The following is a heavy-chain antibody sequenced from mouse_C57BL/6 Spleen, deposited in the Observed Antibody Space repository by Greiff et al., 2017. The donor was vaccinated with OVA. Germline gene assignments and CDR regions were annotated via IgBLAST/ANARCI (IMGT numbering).Heavy chain of an antibody. V-gene: IGHV1-61*01. CDR3: ARKGYYGSSYDFFDY. CDR2: IYPSDSET. CDR1: AYTFTSYW. J-gene: IGHJ2*01. Sequence: QVQLQQPGAELVRPGSSVKLSCKASAYTFTSYWMDWVKQRPGQGLEWIGNIYPSDSETHYNQKFKDKATLTVDKSSSTAYMQLSSLTSDDSAVYYCARKGYYGSSYDFFDYWGQGTTLTVCS. D-gene: IGHD1-1*01.